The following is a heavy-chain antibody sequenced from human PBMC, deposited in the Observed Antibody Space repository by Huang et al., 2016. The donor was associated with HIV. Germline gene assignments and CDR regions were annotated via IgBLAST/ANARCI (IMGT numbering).Heavy chain of an antibody. J-gene: IGHJ6*03. CDR1: GYTFSSFG. V-gene: IGHV1-18*01. D-gene: IGHD5-18*01. CDR3: ARGGGIQLWLLGYYYMDV. Sequence: QVQLVQSGAEVKKPGASVKVSCKASGYTFSSFGISGVRQAPGQGLEWVGWISVYNGNTKFEQKFQGRLTMTTDTSTSTAYMELRSLRSDDTAVYYCARGGGIQLWLLGYYYMDVWGNGTTVTVSS. CDR2: ISVYNGNT.